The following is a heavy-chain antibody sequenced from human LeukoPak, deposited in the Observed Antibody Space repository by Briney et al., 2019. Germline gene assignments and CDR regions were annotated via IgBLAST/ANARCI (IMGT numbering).Heavy chain of an antibody. V-gene: IGHV1-46*01. CDR1: GYTFTSYY. D-gene: IGHD1-26*01. J-gene: IGHJ4*02. CDR3: ARGVVGATWQDAGYFDY. CDR2: INPSGGST. Sequence: ASVKVSCKASGYTFTSYYMHWVRQAPGQGLEWMGIINPSGGSTSYAQKFQGRVTMTRDTSTSTVYMELSSLRSEDTAVYYCARGVVGATWQDAGYFDYWGQGTLVTVSS.